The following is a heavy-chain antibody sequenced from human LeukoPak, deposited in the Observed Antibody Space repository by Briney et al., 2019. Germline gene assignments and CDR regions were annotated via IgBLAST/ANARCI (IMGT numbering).Heavy chain of an antibody. Sequence: SETLSLTCTVSGGSISGYYWNWIRQPPGKGLEWIGFIYYSGSANYNPSLKSRVTISVDTSRNHLSLELNSVTAADTAVYYCARDLSQVGVVTLGASDIWGQGTVVTVSS. V-gene: IGHV4-59*01. J-gene: IGHJ3*02. CDR3: ARDLSQVGVVTLGASDI. CDR2: IYYSGSA. D-gene: IGHD3-3*01. CDR1: GGSISGYY.